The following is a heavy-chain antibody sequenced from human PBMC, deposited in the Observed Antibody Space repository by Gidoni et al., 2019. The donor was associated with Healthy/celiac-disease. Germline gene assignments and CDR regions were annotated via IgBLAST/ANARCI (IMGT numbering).Heavy chain of an antibody. Sequence: EVQLVESGGGLVKPGGSLRLSCAASGFTFSSYSMNWVRQAPGKGLEWFSSISSSSSYIYYADSVKGRFTISRDNAKNSLYLQMNSLRAEDTAVYYCARVALYCSSTSCSTYYYYGMDVWGQGTTVTVSS. CDR2: ISSSSSYI. D-gene: IGHD2-2*01. CDR1: GFTFSSYS. V-gene: IGHV3-21*01. J-gene: IGHJ6*02. CDR3: ARVALYCSSTSCSTYYYYGMDV.